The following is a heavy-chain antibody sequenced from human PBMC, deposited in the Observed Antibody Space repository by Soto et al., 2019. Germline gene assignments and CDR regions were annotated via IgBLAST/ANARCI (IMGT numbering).Heavy chain of an antibody. J-gene: IGHJ4*02. CDR3: ARDRERYAWYEHY. V-gene: IGHV3-23*01. D-gene: IGHD3-16*01. CDR2: ISGSDGST. Sequence: EVQLLESGGGLVQPGGSLRLSCVASGFSFSSYAMSWVRQAPGQGLEWVSVISGSDGSTYYAVSVKGRFTISRDNSKNTLYRQMNSLRAEDTAVDYCARDRERYAWYEHYWGQGTLVTVSS. CDR1: GFSFSSYA.